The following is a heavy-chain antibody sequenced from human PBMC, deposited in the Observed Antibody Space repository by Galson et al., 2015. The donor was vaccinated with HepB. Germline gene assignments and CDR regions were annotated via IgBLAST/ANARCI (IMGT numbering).Heavy chain of an antibody. CDR1: GAFIDGTTYY. CDR2: IYFTGRV. J-gene: IGHJ4*02. Sequence: ETLSLTCTVAGAFIDGTTYYWGWIRQSPGQGLEWMGSIYFTGRVYDNPSLKSRLTISVDTSRNQFSLRLRSVTAADTAIYYCAKSNGYWSFDYWDREPWSPSRQ. V-gene: IGHV4-39*01. CDR3: AKSNGYWSFDY. D-gene: IGHD3-22*01.